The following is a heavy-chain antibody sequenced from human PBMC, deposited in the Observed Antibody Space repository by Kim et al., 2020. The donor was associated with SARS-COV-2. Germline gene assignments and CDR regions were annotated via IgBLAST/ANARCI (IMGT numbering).Heavy chain of an antibody. CDR1: GGSISSSNW. CDR3: ARRDSSGYYYANPFDY. J-gene: IGHJ4*02. D-gene: IGHD3-22*01. Sequence: SETLSLTCAVSGGSISSSNWWSWVRQPPGKGLEWIGEIYHSGSTNYNPSLKSRVTISVDKSKNQFSLKLSSVTAADTAVYYCARRDSSGYYYANPFDYWGQGTLVTVSS. CDR2: IYHSGST. V-gene: IGHV4-4*02.